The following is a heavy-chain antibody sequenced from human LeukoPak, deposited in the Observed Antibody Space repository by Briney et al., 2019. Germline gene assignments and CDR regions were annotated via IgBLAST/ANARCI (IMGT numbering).Heavy chain of an antibody. CDR3: ASDGGDSSGYYLDY. D-gene: IGHD3-22*01. V-gene: IGHV3-30*01. CDR2: VSNDGSNK. Sequence: GGSLRLSCAASGFYFSNYAMHWVRQAPGKGLEWVAIVSNDGSNKYYADSVKGRFTISRDNSKNTLYLQMNSLRAEDTAVYYCASDGGDSSGYYLDYWGQGTLVTVSS. CDR1: GFYFSNYA. J-gene: IGHJ4*02.